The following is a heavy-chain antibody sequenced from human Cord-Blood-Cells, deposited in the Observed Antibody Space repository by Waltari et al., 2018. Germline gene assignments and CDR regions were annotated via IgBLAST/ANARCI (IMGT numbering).Heavy chain of an antibody. J-gene: IGHJ4*02. V-gene: IGHV3-30*02. D-gene: IGHD6-6*01. CDR1: GFTFSSYG. CDR3: AKEWGKNELAFDY. Sequence: QVQLVESGGGVVQPGGSLRLSCAASGFTFSSYGMHWVRQAPGKGREWVAFIRYDGSNKYYADSVKGRFTISRDNSKNTLYLQMNSLRAEDTAVYYCAKEWGKNELAFDYWGQGTLVTVSS. CDR2: IRYDGSNK.